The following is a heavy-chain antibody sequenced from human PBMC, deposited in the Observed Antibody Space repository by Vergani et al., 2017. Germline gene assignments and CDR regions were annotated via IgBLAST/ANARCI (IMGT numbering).Heavy chain of an antibody. CDR1: GFTFSSYA. CDR3: AKDVAAAGPNLGVFDP. CDR2: ISGSGGST. Sequence: EVQLLESGGGLVQPGGSLRLSCAASGFTFSSYAMSWVRQDPGKGLEWVSAISGSGGSTYYADSVKGRFTSSRVNSKNTLYLQMNSLRAEATAVYYCAKDVAAAGPNLGVFDPWGQGTLVTVSS. D-gene: IGHD6-13*01. V-gene: IGHV3-23*01. J-gene: IGHJ5*02.